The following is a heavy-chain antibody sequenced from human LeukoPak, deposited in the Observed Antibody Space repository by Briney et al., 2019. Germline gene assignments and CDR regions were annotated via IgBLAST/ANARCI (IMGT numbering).Heavy chain of an antibody. J-gene: IGHJ5*02. CDR3: AKETFDP. CDR1: GFTFSSYG. CDR2: ISYDGSNK. V-gene: IGHV3-30*18. Sequence: GGSLRLSCAASGFTFSSYGMHWVRQAPGKGLEWVAVISYDGSNKYYADSVKGRFTISRDNSKNTLYLQMNSLRAEDTAVYYCAKETFDPWGQGTLVPVSS.